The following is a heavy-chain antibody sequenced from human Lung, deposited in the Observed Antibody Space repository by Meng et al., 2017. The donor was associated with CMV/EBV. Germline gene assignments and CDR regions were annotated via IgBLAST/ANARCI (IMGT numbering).Heavy chain of an antibody. CDR2: INHSGST. CDR1: GGSFSGYY. CDR3: ARALVVPAASLDY. V-gene: IGHV4-34*01. D-gene: IGHD2-2*01. J-gene: IGHJ4*02. Sequence: SETXSLXXAVYGGSFSGYYWSWIRQPPGKGLEWIGEINHSGSTNYNPSLKSRVTISVDTSNNQFSLKLSSVTAADTALYYCARALVVPAASLDYWGQGTLVXVSS.